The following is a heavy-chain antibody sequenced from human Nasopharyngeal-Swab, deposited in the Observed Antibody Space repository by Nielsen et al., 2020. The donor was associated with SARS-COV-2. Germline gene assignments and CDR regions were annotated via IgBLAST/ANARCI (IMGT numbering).Heavy chain of an antibody. Sequence: WGRQAPGQGLEWMGWMNPNSGNTGYAQKFQGRVTITRNTSISTAYMELSSLRSEDTAVYYCARVVGYSGYDLDYWGQGTLVTVSS. J-gene: IGHJ4*02. D-gene: IGHD5-12*01. V-gene: IGHV1-8*03. CDR2: MNPNSGNT. CDR3: ARVVGYSGYDLDY.